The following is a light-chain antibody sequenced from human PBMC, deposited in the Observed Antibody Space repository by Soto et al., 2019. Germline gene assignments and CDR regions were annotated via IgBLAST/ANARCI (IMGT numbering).Light chain of an antibody. CDR1: SSNLGINF. CDR2: ENN. V-gene: IGLV1-51*02. J-gene: IGLJ1*01. Sequence: QSVLTQPPSVSAAPEQKVTLSCSGGSSNLGINFVSWYQQFPGGVPKLLIYENNKRPSGIPDRFSGAKSGTSATLDITGLQAGDEADYYCATWDGRLSVGVFGGGTKVTVL. CDR3: ATWDGRLSVGV.